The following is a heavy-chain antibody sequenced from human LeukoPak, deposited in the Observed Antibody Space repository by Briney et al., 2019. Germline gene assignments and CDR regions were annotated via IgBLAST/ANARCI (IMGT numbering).Heavy chain of an antibody. CDR3: ARAVRNYYDSSGPINWFDP. J-gene: IGHJ5*02. Sequence: ASVKVSCKASGYTFTSYGISWVRQAPGQGLEWMGWISAYNGNTNYAQKLQGRVTMTTDTSTSTAYMELRSLRSEDTAVYYCARAVRNYYDSSGPINWFDPWGQGTLVTVSS. V-gene: IGHV1-18*01. CDR1: GYTFTSYG. CDR2: ISAYNGNT. D-gene: IGHD3-22*01.